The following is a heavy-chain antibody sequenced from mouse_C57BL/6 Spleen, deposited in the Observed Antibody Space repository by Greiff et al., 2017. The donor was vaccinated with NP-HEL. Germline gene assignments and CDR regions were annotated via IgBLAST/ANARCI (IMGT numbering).Heavy chain of an antibody. J-gene: IGHJ4*01. CDR1: GYTFTDYN. D-gene: IGHD2-2*01. CDR3: ARRVYYGYVYAMDY. CDR2: INPNNGGT. V-gene: IGHV1-18*01. Sequence: VQLQQSGPELVKPGASVKIPCKASGYTFTDYNMDWVKQSHGKSLEWIGDINPNNGGTIYNQKFKGKATLTVDKSSSTAYMELRSLTSEDTAVYYCARRVYYGYVYAMDYWGQGTSVTVSS.